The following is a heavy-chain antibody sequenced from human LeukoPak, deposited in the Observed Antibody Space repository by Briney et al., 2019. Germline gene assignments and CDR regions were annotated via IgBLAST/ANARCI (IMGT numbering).Heavy chain of an antibody. Sequence: SVKVSCKASGGTFSSYAISWVRQAPGQGLEWMGGIIPIFGTANYAQKFQGRVTITADESTSTAHMELSSLRSEDTAVYYCAREGDRVRYYYYGMDVWGQGTTVTVSS. J-gene: IGHJ6*02. CDR1: GGTFSSYA. V-gene: IGHV1-69*13. D-gene: IGHD3-10*01. CDR2: IIPIFGTA. CDR3: AREGDRVRYYYYGMDV.